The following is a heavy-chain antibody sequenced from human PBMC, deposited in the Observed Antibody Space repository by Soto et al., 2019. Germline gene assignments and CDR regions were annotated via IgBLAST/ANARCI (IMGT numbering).Heavy chain of an antibody. J-gene: IGHJ4*02. D-gene: IGHD1-26*01. CDR2: IYSSGNT. Sequence: SETLSLTCSVSGGTISGYYWTWIRQPAGKGLEWIGRIYSSGNTKYNPSLQSRVTMSLDTSNNQFSLRLTSVTAADTAVYYCARGVGSRPPRYWGRGTLVTVSS. CDR3: ARGVGSRPPRY. CDR1: GGTISGYY. V-gene: IGHV4-4*07.